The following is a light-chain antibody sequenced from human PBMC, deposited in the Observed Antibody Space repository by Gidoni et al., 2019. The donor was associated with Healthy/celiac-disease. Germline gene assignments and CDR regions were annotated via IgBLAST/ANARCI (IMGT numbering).Light chain of an antibody. Sequence: EIVLTQSPATLSLSPGERATLSCRASQSFSSYLAWYQQKPGQAPRLLIYDASNRATGIPARFSGSGSGTDFTLTISSLEPEDFAVYYCQQRSNWPPLTFGGETKGEIK. CDR1: QSFSSY. V-gene: IGKV3-11*01. CDR2: DAS. CDR3: QQRSNWPPLT. J-gene: IGKJ4*01.